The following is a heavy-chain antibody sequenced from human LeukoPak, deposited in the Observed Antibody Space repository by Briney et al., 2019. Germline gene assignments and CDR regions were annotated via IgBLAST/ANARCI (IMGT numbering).Heavy chain of an antibody. D-gene: IGHD3-10*01. CDR2: IGTAGDP. V-gene: IGHV3-13*05. CDR1: GFTFSSYD. CDR3: ARGNYYGSGCYSNYYYYGMDV. J-gene: IGHJ6*04. Sequence: GGSLRLSCAASGFTFSSYDMHWVRQATGKGLEWVSAIGTAGDPYYPGSVKGRFTISRENAKNSLYLQMNSLRAGDTAVYYCARGNYYGSGCYSNYYYYGMDVWGKGTTVTVSS.